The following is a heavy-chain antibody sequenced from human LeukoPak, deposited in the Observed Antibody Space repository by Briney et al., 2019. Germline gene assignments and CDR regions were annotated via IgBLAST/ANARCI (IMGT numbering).Heavy chain of an antibody. V-gene: IGHV3-7*01. J-gene: IGHJ4*02. CDR1: GFTFSSYG. CDR3: ARIGLYYSSRYYFDF. D-gene: IGHD3-10*01. CDR2: INQDGSEK. Sequence: GGSLRLSCAASGFTFSSYGMHWVRQAPGKGLEWVANINQDGSEKYYVDSVKGRLTISRDNAKNSLYLQMNSLRAEDTAVYYCARIGLYYSSRYYFDFWGQGTLVTVSS.